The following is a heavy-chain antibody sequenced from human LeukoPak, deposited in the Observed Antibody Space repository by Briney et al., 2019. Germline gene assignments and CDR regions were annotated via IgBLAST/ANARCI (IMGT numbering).Heavy chain of an antibody. CDR1: GFTFSSYV. CDR2: ISIYECST. Sequence: GGSLRLSCTASGFTFSSYVMYWVRQAPGKGLEYVSAISIYECSTYYADSVKGRFTISRDNSKNTLYLQMSSLRVEDMAVYYCALGRVGANSMSYYIDHGGQGTLVTVSS. V-gene: IGHV3-64D*06. J-gene: IGHJ4*02. CDR3: ALGRVGANSMSYYIDH. D-gene: IGHD1-26*01.